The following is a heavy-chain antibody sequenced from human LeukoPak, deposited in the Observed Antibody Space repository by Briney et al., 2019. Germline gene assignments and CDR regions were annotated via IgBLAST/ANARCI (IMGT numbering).Heavy chain of an antibody. J-gene: IGHJ4*02. Sequence: ASVKVSCKASGYTFTSYGISGVRQAPGQGREWMGWISAYNGKTNYAQKIQGRVTITTDTYTRTAYMELRSLRSDDTAVYYCARGPPHIAAAGFDYWGQGTLVTVSS. D-gene: IGHD6-13*01. CDR3: ARGPPHIAAAGFDY. CDR1: GYTFTSYG. CDR2: ISAYNGKT. V-gene: IGHV1-18*01.